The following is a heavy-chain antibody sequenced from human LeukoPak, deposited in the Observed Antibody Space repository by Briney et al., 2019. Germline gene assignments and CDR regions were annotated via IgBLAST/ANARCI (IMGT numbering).Heavy chain of an antibody. CDR1: GLTVSTNH. Sequence: PGGSLRLSCAASGLTVSTNHMSWVRQAQGEGLEWVSVIYSGAGTNYADSVKGRFTISRDNSKNMLYLQMNSLRVEDTAMYYCTKSGPPDPYWGQGTMVTVSS. J-gene: IGHJ3*01. CDR3: TKSGPPDPY. V-gene: IGHV3-53*01. CDR2: IYSGAGT.